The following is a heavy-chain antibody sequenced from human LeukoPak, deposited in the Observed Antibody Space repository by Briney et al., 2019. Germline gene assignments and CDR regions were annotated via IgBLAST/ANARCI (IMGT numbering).Heavy chain of an antibody. J-gene: IGHJ4*02. CDR3: ARHDYSNYPSFDY. V-gene: IGHV4-59*08. CDR2: IYYSGST. CDR1: GGSISSYY. Sequence: LETLCLTCTVSGGSISSYYWSWIRQPPGKGLEWIGYIYYSGSTNYNPSLKSRVTISVDTSENQFSLRLSSVTAADTAVYFCARHDYSNYPSFDYWGEGTLVTVSS. D-gene: IGHD4-11*01.